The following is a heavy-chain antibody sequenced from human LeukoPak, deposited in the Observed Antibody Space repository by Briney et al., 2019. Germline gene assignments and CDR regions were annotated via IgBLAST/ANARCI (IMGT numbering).Heavy chain of an antibody. V-gene: IGHV3-15*01. Sequence: GGGLRHSRVSSVFTFNKSWMSGVRPAPGRRLEWVGRIKNKGDGRTTDYAAPVKGRSTVSRDDSRSTLYLQMNSLKTEDTAVYFCTTSANPFEYWGQGTLVTASS. J-gene: IGHJ4*02. CDR3: TTSANPFEY. CDR2: IKNKGDGRTT. CDR1: VFTFNKSW. D-gene: IGHD3-10*01.